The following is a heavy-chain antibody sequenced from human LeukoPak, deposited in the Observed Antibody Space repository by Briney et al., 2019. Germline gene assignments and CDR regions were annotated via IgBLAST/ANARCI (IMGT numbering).Heavy chain of an antibody. CDR1: GGSISSYY. D-gene: IGHD3-10*01. J-gene: IGHJ3*02. V-gene: IGHV4-59*06. CDR3: ARDITMLRGDAFDI. Sequence: PSETLSLTCTVSGGSISSYYWSWIRQPPGKGLEWIGYIYYSGTTYYNPSLKSRITISLDTSKNQVSLKLSSVTAADTAVYYCARDITMLRGDAFDIWGQGTMVTVSS. CDR2: IYYSGTT.